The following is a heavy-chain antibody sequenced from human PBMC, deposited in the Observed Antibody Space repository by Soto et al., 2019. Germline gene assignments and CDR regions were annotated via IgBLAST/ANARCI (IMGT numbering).Heavy chain of an antibody. J-gene: IGHJ3*02. CDR3: ARDRTYYYGSGSYYNPSFDI. CDR1: GFTFSSYS. Sequence: GGSLRLSCAASGFTFSSYSMNWVRQAPGKGLEWVSYISISSITIYYADSVKGRFTISRDNAKNSLYLQMNSLRDEDTAVYYYARDRTYYYGSGSYYNPSFDIWGQGTMVTVSS. CDR2: ISISSITI. D-gene: IGHD3-10*01. V-gene: IGHV3-48*02.